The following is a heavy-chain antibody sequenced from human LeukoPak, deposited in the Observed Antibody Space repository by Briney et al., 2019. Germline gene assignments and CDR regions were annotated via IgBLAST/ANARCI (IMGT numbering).Heavy chain of an antibody. Sequence: PSETLSLTCTVSGGSICSADYYWSWIQQPAGKGLEWIGRIYISGSTMYNPSLKSRVTISLDTSKNQISLKLSSVTAADTAVYYCARGRTENSYHSYYMDVWGKGTTVTVSS. V-gene: IGHV4-61*02. CDR2: IYISGST. J-gene: IGHJ6*03. CDR3: ARGRTENSYHSYYMDV. CDR1: GGSICSADYY.